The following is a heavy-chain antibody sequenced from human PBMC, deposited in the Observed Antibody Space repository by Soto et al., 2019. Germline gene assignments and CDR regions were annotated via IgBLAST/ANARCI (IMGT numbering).Heavy chain of an antibody. CDR3: AKGIASKTRPLGKYFDL. D-gene: IGHD6-13*01. J-gene: IGHJ2*01. CDR2: ISGSGGST. CDR1: GFTFSSYA. Sequence: PGGSLRLSCAASGFTFSSYAMSWVRQAPGKGLEWVSAISGSGGSTYYADPVKGRFTISRDNSKNTLYVQMDSLRAEDTAVYYCAKGIASKTRPLGKYFDLWGRGTLVTVSS. V-gene: IGHV3-23*01.